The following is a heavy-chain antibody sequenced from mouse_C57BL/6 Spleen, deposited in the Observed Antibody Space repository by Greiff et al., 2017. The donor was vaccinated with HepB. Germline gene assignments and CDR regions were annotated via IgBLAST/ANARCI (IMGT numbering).Heavy chain of an antibody. CDR1: GYAFSSSW. CDR2: IYPGDGDT. V-gene: IGHV1-82*01. CDR3: AITFAY. Sequence: QVQLQQSGPELVKPGASVKISCKASGYAFSSSWMNWVKQRPGKGLEWIGRIYPGDGDTNYNGKFKGKATLTADKSSNTAYMQLSSLTSEDSAVYFCAITFAYWGQGTLVTVAA. J-gene: IGHJ3*01.